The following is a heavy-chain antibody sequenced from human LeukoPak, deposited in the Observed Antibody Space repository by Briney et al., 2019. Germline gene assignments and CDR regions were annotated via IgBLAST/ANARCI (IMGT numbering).Heavy chain of an antibody. D-gene: IGHD3-22*01. Sequence: ASVKVSCKASGGTFSSYDINWVRQATGQGLEWMGWMNPNSGNTGYAQKFQGRVTITRNTSISTAYMELSSLRSEDTAVYYCARGWYYDSSGQDAFDIWGQGTMVTVSS. CDR3: ARGWYYDSSGQDAFDI. J-gene: IGHJ3*02. CDR2: MNPNSGNT. CDR1: GGTFSSYD. V-gene: IGHV1-8*03.